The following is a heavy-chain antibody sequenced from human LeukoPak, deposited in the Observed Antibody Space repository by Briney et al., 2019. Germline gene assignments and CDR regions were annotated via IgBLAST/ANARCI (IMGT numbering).Heavy chain of an antibody. V-gene: IGHV3-21*01. CDR1: GFTFSSYS. CDR3: ASADPGYSSSWYAGDI. D-gene: IGHD6-13*01. J-gene: IGHJ3*02. CDR2: ISSSSSYI. Sequence: PGGSLRLSCAASGFTFSSYSMNWVRQAPGKGLEWVSSISSSSSYIYYADSVKGRFTISRDNAKNSLYLRMNSLRAEDTAVYYCASADPGYSSSWYAGDIWGQGTMVTVSS.